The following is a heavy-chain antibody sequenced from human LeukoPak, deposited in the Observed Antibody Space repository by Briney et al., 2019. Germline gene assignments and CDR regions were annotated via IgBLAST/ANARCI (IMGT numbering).Heavy chain of an antibody. D-gene: IGHD2-2*01. CDR3: ARVSGYCSSTSCYEFDY. CDR1: GGSISSHY. V-gene: IGHV4-59*11. CDR2: IYYSGST. J-gene: IGHJ4*02. Sequence: PSETLSLTCTVSGGSISSHYWSWIRQPPGKGLEWIGYIYYSGSTNYNPPLKSRVTISVDTSKNQFSLKLSSVAAADTAVYYCARVSGYCSSTSCYEFDYWGQGTLVTVSS.